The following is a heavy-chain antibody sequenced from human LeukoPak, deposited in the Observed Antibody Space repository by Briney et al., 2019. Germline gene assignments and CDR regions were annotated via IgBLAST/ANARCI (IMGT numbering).Heavy chain of an antibody. V-gene: IGHV3-74*01. CDR3: ARGSSGEVPFSY. Sequence: GGSLRLSCAASGFIFSDYWMHWVRQGPGKGLVWVSRIKSDGSSTSYAESVKGRFTISRDNAKNTVYVHMNRLRDEDTAVYYCARGSSGEVPFSYWGQGTLVTVSS. CDR1: GFIFSDYW. CDR2: IKSDGSST. D-gene: IGHD3-10*01. J-gene: IGHJ4*02.